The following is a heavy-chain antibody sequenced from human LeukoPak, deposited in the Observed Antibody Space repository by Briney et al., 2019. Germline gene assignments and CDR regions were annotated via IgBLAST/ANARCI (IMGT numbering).Heavy chain of an antibody. CDR2: IYYSGST. J-gene: IGHJ4*02. V-gene: IGHV4-39*01. CDR3: ARRPLRFWEWLEPSDY. CDR1: GGSISSSSYY. Sequence: PSETLSLTCTVSGGSISSSSYYWGWIRQPPGKGLEWIGSIYYSGSTYYSPSLKSRVTISVDTSKNQVSLKLSSVTAANTAVYYCARRPLRFWEWLEPSDYWGQGTLVTVSS. D-gene: IGHD3-3*01.